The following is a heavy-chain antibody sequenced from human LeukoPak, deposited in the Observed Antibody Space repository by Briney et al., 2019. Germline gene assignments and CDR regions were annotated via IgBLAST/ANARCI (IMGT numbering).Heavy chain of an antibody. CDR3: ARDPYDGSYGDDYYYYMDF. CDR1: GFTFRSYW. CDR2: ITRSSIYT. Sequence: PGGSLRLSCAGSGFTFRSYWMHWVRQTPGKGLEWVSSITRSSIYTFYADSVKGRFTISRDNAKNSLSLQMNSLRAEDTAAYYCARDPYDGSYGDDYYYYMDFWGKGTTVTISS. V-gene: IGHV3-21*01. J-gene: IGHJ6*03. D-gene: IGHD1-26*01.